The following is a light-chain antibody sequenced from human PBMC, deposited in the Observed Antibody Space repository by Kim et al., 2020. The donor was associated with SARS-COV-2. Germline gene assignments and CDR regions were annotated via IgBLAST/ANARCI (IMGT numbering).Light chain of an antibody. CDR1: HSIGIS. J-gene: IGKJ2*01. CDR3: QQYGTSPPYT. V-gene: IGKV3-20*01. CDR2: SAS. Sequence: LSPGEGATLSCRASHSIGISLAWYQQTRGQAPRLLIYSASTRATGIPDRFSGGGSGTDFTLTISRLEPEDFAVYYCQQYGTSPPYTFGQGTKLEI.